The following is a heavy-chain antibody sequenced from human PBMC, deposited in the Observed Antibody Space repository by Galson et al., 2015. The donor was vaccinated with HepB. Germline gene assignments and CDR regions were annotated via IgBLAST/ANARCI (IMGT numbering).Heavy chain of an antibody. CDR2: INSDGSTT. Sequence: SLRLSCAASGFSFRNYWMHWVRQTPGKGLEWVSRINSDGSTTGYADSVKGRFTISSDNAKNTLYLQMNTLTVEDTAMYYCTSTMVTQFDYWGQGALVTVSS. J-gene: IGHJ4*02. CDR1: GFSFRNYW. D-gene: IGHD4-23*01. V-gene: IGHV3-74*01. CDR3: TSTMVTQFDY.